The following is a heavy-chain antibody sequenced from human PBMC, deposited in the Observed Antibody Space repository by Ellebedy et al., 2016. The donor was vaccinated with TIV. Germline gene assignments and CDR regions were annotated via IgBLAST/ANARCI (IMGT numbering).Heavy chain of an antibody. CDR1: GYTFTSYG. Sequence: ASVKVSCKASGYTFTSYGISWVRQAPGQGLEWMGWIGAYTGNTNYAQNLQGRVTMTTDTSTSTPYMELRSLRSDDTAVYYCARDMVQGMVATYVWFDYWGQGTQVTVSS. J-gene: IGHJ4*02. CDR3: ARDMVQGMVATYVWFDY. V-gene: IGHV1-18*01. D-gene: IGHD5-12*01. CDR2: IGAYTGNT.